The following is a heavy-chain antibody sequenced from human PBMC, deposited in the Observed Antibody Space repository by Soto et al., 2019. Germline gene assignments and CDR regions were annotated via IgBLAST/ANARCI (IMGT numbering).Heavy chain of an antibody. CDR3: AKDPYSGVLVPVAIGFDP. J-gene: IGHJ5*02. CDR1: GFTFSNYA. Sequence: GWSLRLSCAASGFTFSNYAMTWVRQGPGKGLEWVSAISGSGGSAYYADSVKGRFTISRDNSKNTLYLQMNSLRADDSGVYYCAKDPYSGVLVPVAIGFDPWGPGTLVTVSS. D-gene: IGHD2-2*01. CDR2: ISGSGGSA. V-gene: IGHV3-23*01.